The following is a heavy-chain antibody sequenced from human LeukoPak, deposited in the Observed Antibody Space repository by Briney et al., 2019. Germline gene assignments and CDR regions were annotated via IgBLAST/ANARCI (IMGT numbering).Heavy chain of an antibody. Sequence: PGGSLRLSCAASGFTFSSYSMNWVRQAPGKGLEWVSSISSSSSYIYYADSVKGRFTISRDNAKNSLYLQMNSLRAEDTAVYYCARAYYDILTGYYYFDYWGQGTLVTVSS. V-gene: IGHV3-21*01. CDR1: GFTFSSYS. CDR2: ISSSSSYI. J-gene: IGHJ4*02. CDR3: ARAYYDILTGYYYFDY. D-gene: IGHD3-9*01.